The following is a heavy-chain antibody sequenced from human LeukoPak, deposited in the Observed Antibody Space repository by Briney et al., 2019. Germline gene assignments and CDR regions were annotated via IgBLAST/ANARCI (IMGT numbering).Heavy chain of an antibody. CDR2: FDPEDGET. Sequence: ASVKVSCKVSGYTLTELSMHWVRQAPGKGLEWMGGFDPEDGETIYAQKFQGRVTMTEDTSTDTAYMELSSLRSEDTAVYYCATPTITGIAFDIWGQGTMVTVSS. CDR1: GYTLTELS. J-gene: IGHJ3*02. V-gene: IGHV1-24*01. CDR3: ATPTITGIAFDI. D-gene: IGHD1-20*01.